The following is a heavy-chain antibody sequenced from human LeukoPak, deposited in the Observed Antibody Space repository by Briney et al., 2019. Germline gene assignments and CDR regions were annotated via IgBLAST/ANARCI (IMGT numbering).Heavy chain of an antibody. D-gene: IGHD2-15*01. J-gene: IGHJ6*02. V-gene: IGHV1-8*01. Sequence: ASVTVSCKASGYTFTSYDINWVRQATGQGLEWMGWMNPNSGNTGYAQKFQGRVTMTRNTSISTAYMELSSLRSEDTAVYYCARVELGYCSGGSCYSIYYYYYYGMDVWGQGTTVTVSS. CDR3: ARVELGYCSGGSCYSIYYYYYYGMDV. CDR2: MNPNSGNT. CDR1: GYTFTSYD.